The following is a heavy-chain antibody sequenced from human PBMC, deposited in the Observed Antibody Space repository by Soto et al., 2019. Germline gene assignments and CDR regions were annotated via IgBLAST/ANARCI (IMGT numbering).Heavy chain of an antibody. CDR3: ARGGVNRLELPMPHLKNWFDP. V-gene: IGHV1-69*12. Sequence: QVQLVQSGAEVKKPGSSVKVSCKASGGTFSSYAISWVRQAPGQGLEWMGGIIPIFGTANYAQKFQGRVTITADESTSTAYMELSSLRSEDTAVYYWARGGVNRLELPMPHLKNWFDPWGQGTLVTVSS. D-gene: IGHD3-10*01. CDR1: GGTFSSYA. CDR2: IIPIFGTA. J-gene: IGHJ5*02.